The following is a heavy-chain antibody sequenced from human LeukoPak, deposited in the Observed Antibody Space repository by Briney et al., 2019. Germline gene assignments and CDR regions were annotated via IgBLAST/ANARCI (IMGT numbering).Heavy chain of an antibody. CDR1: GGSFSGYY. V-gene: IGHV4-59*10. Sequence: PSETLSLTCAVYGGSFSGYYWSWIRQPAGKGLEWIGRIYTSGGTNYNPSLKSRVTMSVDTSKNQFSLELTSVTAADTAVYYCARWHYHDSSGFFDFWGQGTLVTVSS. J-gene: IGHJ4*02. D-gene: IGHD3-22*01. CDR2: IYTSGGT. CDR3: ARWHYHDSSGFFDF.